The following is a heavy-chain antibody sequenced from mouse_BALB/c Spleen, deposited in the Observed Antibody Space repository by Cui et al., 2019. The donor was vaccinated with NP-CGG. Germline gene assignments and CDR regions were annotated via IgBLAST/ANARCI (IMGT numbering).Heavy chain of an antibody. CDR2: IDPNSGGI. CDR3: ARYDYYGSSYFDY. V-gene: IGHV1-72*01. CDR1: GYTFTSYW. J-gene: IGHJ2*01. D-gene: IGHD1-1*01. Sequence: QVQLQQLAAELVKTGASAKLSCKASGYTFTSYWMHWVKQRPGRGLEWIGRIDPNSGGIKYNEKFKSKATLTIDKPSSTAYMQLSSLTSEDSAVYYCARYDYYGSSYFDYWGQGTTLTVSS.